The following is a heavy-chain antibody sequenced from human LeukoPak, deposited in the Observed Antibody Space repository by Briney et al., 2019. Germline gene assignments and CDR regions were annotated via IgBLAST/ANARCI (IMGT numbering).Heavy chain of an antibody. D-gene: IGHD5-18*01. CDR1: GGSISSYY. CDR2: IYYSGST. J-gene: IGHJ5*02. CDR3: ARVYSYGPNWFDP. V-gene: IGHV4-59*01. Sequence: PSETLSLTCTVSGGSISSYYWSWIRQPPGKGLEWIGYIYYSGSTNYNPSLKSRVTISVDTSKNQFSLKLSSVTAADTAVYYCARVYSYGPNWFDPWGQGTLVTVPS.